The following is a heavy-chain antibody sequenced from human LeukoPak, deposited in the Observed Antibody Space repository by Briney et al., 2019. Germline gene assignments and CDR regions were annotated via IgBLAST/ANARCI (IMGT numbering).Heavy chain of an antibody. J-gene: IGHJ4*02. CDR1: GFPFSSYW. Sequence: GSLRLSCVASGFPFSSYWMTWVRQAPGKGLEWVANIKQDGSKKSYVDSVKGRFTISRDNAKNSLYLQMNSLRAEDTAVYYCARGRYYWGQGTLVTVSS. CDR3: ARGRYY. V-gene: IGHV3-7*01. CDR2: IKQDGSKK.